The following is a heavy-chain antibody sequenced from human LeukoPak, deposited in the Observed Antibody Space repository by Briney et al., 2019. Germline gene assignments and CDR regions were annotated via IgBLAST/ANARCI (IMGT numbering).Heavy chain of an antibody. CDR1: GYTFTSYD. V-gene: IGHV1-8*03. CDR3: ARVSVVGATPFDP. D-gene: IGHD1-26*01. CDR2: MNPNSGNT. J-gene: IGHJ5*02. Sequence: ASVKVSCKASGYTFTSYDINWVRQATGQGLEWMGWMNPNSGNTGYAQKFQGRVTITRNTSISTAYMELSSLRSEDTAVYYCARVSVVGATPFDPWGQGTLVTVSS.